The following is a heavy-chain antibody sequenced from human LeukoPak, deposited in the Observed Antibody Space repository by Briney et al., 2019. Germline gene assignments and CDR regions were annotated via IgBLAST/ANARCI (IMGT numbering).Heavy chain of an antibody. CDR2: INGDESEK. V-gene: IGHV3-7*01. J-gene: IGHJ4*02. CDR3: SRGEGDDY. CDR1: GFTFSSYW. Sequence: PGGFLRLSCAASGFTFSSYWMSWVRQAPGKGLEWVANINGDESEKYYVDSVKARFTISRDNAKNSLYLQMNSLRVDDTAIYYCSRGEGDDYWGQGTLVTVSS. D-gene: IGHD3-10*01.